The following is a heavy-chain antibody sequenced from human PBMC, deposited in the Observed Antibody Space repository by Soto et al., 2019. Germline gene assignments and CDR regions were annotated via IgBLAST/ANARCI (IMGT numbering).Heavy chain of an antibody. CDR1: GGSFSGYY. CDR3: ARAPALRYFDRYGMDV. J-gene: IGHJ6*02. CDR2: INHSGST. D-gene: IGHD3-9*01. Sequence: QVQLQQWGAGLLKPSETLSLTCAVYGGSFSGYYWSWIRQPPGKGLEWIGEINHSGSTNYNPSLKCRVTISVDTSKNQSSLKQSSVTAADTAVYYCARAPALRYFDRYGMDVWGQGTTVTVSS. V-gene: IGHV4-34*01.